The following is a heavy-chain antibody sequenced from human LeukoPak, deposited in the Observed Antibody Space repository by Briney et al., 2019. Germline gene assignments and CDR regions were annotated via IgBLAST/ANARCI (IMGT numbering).Heavy chain of an antibody. CDR1: GGSISSYY. CDR2: IYTSGST. Sequence: SETLSLTCTVSGGSISSYYWSWIRQPPGKGLEWIGYIYTSGSTNYNPSLKSRVTISVDMSKNQFSLKLSSVTAADTAVYYCARRPFYSSGWYDYWGQGTLVTVSS. D-gene: IGHD6-19*01. V-gene: IGHV4-4*09. J-gene: IGHJ4*02. CDR3: ARRPFYSSGWYDY.